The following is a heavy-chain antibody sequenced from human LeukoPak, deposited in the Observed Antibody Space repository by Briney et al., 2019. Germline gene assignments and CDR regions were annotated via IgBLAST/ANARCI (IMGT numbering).Heavy chain of an antibody. Sequence: PSETLSLTCTVSGGSISSGGYYWSWIRQHPGKGLEWIGYIYYSGSTYYNPSLKSRVTISVDTSKNQFSLKLSSVTAADTAVYYCARDRTGVRGVRGFDPWGQGTLVTVSS. CDR2: IYYSGST. D-gene: IGHD3-10*01. V-gene: IGHV4-31*03. CDR1: GGSISSGGYY. J-gene: IGHJ5*02. CDR3: ARDRTGVRGVRGFDP.